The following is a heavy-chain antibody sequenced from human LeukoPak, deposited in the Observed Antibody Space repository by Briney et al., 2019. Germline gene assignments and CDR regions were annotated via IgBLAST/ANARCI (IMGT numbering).Heavy chain of an antibody. CDR1: GFTFSSYW. CDR3: ASESCGGGRCYLHPEY. D-gene: IGHD2-15*01. V-gene: IGHV3-74*01. J-gene: IGHJ4*02. Sequence: GGSLRLSCAASGFTFSSYWMHWVRQAPGKGLVWVSRINNDGSITGYADSVEGRFTISRDNAKNTLFLQMNSLRAEDTAVYYCASESCGGGRCYLHPEYWGQGTLVTVSS. CDR2: INNDGSIT.